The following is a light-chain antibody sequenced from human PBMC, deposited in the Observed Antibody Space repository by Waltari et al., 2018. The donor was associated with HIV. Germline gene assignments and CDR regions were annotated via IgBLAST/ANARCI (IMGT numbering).Light chain of an antibody. CDR1: ALPNQN. CDR3: YSTDSSGDHRGV. V-gene: IGLV3-10*01. CDR2: DDN. J-gene: IGLJ3*02. Sequence: SYELTQPPSVSVSPGQTARITCSGDALPNQNAYWYQQKSGQAPVLVIYDDNKRPAGIPEKFSGSSSGTMATLTISGAQVDDEADYYCYSTDSSGDHRGVFGGGTKVTVL.